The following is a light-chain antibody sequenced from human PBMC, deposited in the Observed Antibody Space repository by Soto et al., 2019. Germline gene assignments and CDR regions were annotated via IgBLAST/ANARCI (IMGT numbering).Light chain of an antibody. Sequence: AIQMTQSPSSLSASVGDRVTITCRASQYIRTSLGWFQQKPGKAPNLLIYAASSLESGVPSRFSGSGSGTYFTLTISSLQPEDFATYYYLQDYNYPWTFGQGTKVEIK. CDR2: AAS. V-gene: IGKV1-6*01. J-gene: IGKJ1*01. CDR1: QYIRTS. CDR3: LQDYNYPWT.